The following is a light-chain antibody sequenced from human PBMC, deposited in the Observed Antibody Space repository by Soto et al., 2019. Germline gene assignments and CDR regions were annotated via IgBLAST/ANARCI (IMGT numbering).Light chain of an antibody. CDR2: GAS. CDR3: QQYGSSPRT. Sequence: EIVLTQSPGTLSLSPGERATLSCRASQRVRSNYLAWYQQKPGQAPSLLIYGASSRATGIPDRFSGSGSGTDFTLTISRLEAEDFAVFYCQQYGSSPRTCGQGTKVEIK. CDR1: QRVRSNY. J-gene: IGKJ1*01. V-gene: IGKV3-20*01.